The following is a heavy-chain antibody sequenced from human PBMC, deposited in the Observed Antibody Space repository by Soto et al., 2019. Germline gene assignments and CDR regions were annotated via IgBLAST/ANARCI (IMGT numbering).Heavy chain of an antibody. CDR2: VHDSGST. V-gene: IGHV4-59*01. Sequence: SETLSLTCSVSGDATSNYYWSWIRQTPGKGLEWIGCVHDSGSTDYNPSLKGRVTMSLHTSKSQFSLNLSSVTAADSATYYCARGTRALITSFFAYWGQGIPVTVSS. J-gene: IGHJ4*02. D-gene: IGHD1-20*01. CDR3: ARGTRALITSFFAY. CDR1: GDATSNYY.